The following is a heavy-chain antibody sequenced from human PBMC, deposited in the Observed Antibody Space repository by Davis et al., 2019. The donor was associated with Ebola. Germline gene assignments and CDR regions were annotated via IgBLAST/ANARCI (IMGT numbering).Heavy chain of an antibody. V-gene: IGHV4-34*01. Sequence: MPSETLSLTCAVYGRSFSGYYWSWIRQPPGKGLDWIGEINHSGSTNYNPSLKSRVTISVDTSKNQFSLKLSSVTAADTAVYYCARGRGIGSWFDPWGQGTLVTVSS. CDR2: INHSGST. CDR3: ARGRGIGSWFDP. CDR1: GRSFSGYY. D-gene: IGHD2-21*01. J-gene: IGHJ5*02.